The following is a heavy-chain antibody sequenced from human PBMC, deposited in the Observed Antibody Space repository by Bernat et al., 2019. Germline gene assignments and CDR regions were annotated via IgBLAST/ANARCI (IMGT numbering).Heavy chain of an antibody. Sequence: EVQLLESGGGLVQPGGSLRLSCAASGFTFASYAMGWVRQAPGKGLDWVSALSGSGGATYYAASVKGRFTISRDNSMNTLYLQMNNLGAEDTALYYCARQSPVYDSSGWPWYFQDWGQGTLVTVSS. CDR2: LSGSGGAT. V-gene: IGHV3-23*01. CDR3: ARQSPVYDSSGWPWYFQD. CDR1: GFTFASYA. D-gene: IGHD3-22*01. J-gene: IGHJ1*01.